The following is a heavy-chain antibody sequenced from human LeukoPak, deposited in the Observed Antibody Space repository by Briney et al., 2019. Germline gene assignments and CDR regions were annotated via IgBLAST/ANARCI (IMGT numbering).Heavy chain of an antibody. CDR1: GGSINNYY. V-gene: IGHV4-59*01. CDR3: ASGILTGLDYFDY. J-gene: IGHJ4*02. Sequence: PSETLSLTCTVSGGSINNYYWSWIRQPPGKGLEWIGYIFYTGSTNSSPSLKSRVTISIDTSKNQFSLKLSSVTTADTAVYYCASGILTGLDYFDYWGQGTLVTVSS. CDR2: IFYTGST. D-gene: IGHD3-9*01.